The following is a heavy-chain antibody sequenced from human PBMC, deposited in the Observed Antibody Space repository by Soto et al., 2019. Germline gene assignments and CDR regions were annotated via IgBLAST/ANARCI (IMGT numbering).Heavy chain of an antibody. CDR1: GFTFSSYA. CDR3: ERVKGYSGSTDDFDI. V-gene: IGHV3-30-3*01. CDR2: ISYDGSNK. D-gene: IGHD1-26*01. J-gene: IGHJ3*02. Sequence: GGSLRLSCAASGFTFSSYAMHWVRQAPGKGLEWVAVISYDGSNKYYADSVKGRFTISRDNSKNTLYLQMNSLRAEDTAVYYCERVKGYSGSTDDFDIWGQGTMVTVSS.